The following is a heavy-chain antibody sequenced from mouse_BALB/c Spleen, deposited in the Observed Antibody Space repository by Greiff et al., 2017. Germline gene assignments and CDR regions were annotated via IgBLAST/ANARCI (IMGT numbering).Heavy chain of an antibody. CDR2: ISDGGSYT. V-gene: IGHV5-4*02. Sequence: EVKLMESGGGLVKPGGSLKLSCAASGFTFSDYYMYWVRQTPEKRLEWVATISDGGSYTYYPDSVKGRFTISRDNAKNNLYLQMSSLKSEDTAMYYCARAGRLYYYAMDYWGQGTSVTVSA. D-gene: IGHD4-1*01. J-gene: IGHJ4*01. CDR3: ARAGRLYYYAMDY. CDR1: GFTFSDYY.